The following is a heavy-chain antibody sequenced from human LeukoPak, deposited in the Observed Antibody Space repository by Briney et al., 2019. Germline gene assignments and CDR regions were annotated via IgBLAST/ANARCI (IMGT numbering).Heavy chain of an antibody. V-gene: IGHV4-38-2*01. CDR1: GYSISSGYY. CDR2: IYHSGST. CDR3: ARKYCSGGSCSGLYNWFDP. J-gene: IGHJ5*02. D-gene: IGHD2-15*01. Sequence: SETLSLTCAVSGYSISSGYYWGWIRQPPGEGLEWIGSIYHSGSTYYNPSLKSRVTISVDTSKNQFSLKLSSVTAADTAVYYCARKYCSGGSCSGLYNWFDPWGQGTLVTVSS.